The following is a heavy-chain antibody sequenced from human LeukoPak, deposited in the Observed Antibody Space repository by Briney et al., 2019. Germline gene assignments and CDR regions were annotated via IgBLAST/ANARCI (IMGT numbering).Heavy chain of an antibody. D-gene: IGHD2-2*01. J-gene: IGHJ4*02. CDR2: INPNSGGT. CDR1: GYTFTGYY. Sequence: GASVKVSCKSSGYTFTGYYMHWVRQAPGQGLEWMGWINPNSGGTNYAQKFQGRVTMTRDTSISTAYMELSRLTSDDTAVYYCARGQGSTSSNFDSWGQGTLVTVSS. V-gene: IGHV1-2*02. CDR3: ARGQGSTSSNFDS.